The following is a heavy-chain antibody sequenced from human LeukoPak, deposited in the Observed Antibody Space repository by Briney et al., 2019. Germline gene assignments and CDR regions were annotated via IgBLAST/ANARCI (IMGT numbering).Heavy chain of an antibody. D-gene: IGHD5-12*01. CDR2: IKEDGSEK. CDR3: ARVASGYDY. CDR1: GFTFSTYW. J-gene: IGHJ4*02. V-gene: IGHV3-7*01. Sequence: GGSLRLPCVASGFTFSTYWMTWVRQAPGKGLEWVANIKEDGSEKYCLDSGKGRFTISRDNAKNSLYLQMNSLRAEDTAVYYCARVASGYDYWGQGTLVTVSS.